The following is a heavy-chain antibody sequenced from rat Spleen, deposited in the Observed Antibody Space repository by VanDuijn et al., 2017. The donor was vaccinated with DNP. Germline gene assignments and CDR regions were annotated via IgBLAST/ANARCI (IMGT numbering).Heavy chain of an antibody. CDR3: ARLTLH. CDR1: GFSLTSYS. J-gene: IGHJ3*01. CDR2: MSSGGST. V-gene: IGHV2-6*01. Sequence: QVQLKESGPGLVQPSQTLSLTCTVSGFSLTSYSVSWVRQPPGKGLEWIAAMSSGGSTYYNSALKSRLSISREPSKSQVFLKMNSLQTEDTASYICARLTLHWGQGTLVTVSS.